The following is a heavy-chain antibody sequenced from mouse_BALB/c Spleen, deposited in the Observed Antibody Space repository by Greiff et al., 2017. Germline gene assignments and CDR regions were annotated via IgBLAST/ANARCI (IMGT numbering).Heavy chain of an antibody. CDR2: ISSGGST. J-gene: IGHJ3*01. D-gene: IGHD2-14*01. CDR3: ARPYYRYDGAWFAY. CDR1: GFTFSSYA. V-gene: IGHV5-6-5*01. Sequence: EVKVVESGGGLVKPGGSLKLSCADSGFTFSSYAMSWVRQTPEKRLEWVASISSGGSTYYPDSVKGRFTISRDNARNILYLQMSSLRSEDTAMYYCARPYYRYDGAWFAYWGQGTLVTVSA.